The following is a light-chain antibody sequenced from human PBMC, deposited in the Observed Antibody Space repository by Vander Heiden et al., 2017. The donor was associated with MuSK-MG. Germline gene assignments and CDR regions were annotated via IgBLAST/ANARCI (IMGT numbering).Light chain of an antibody. CDR1: QGITNF. Sequence: DIQMTQSPSSLSASVGDRVTITCRASQGITNFLAWYQQKPGKAPKLLLYAASRLASGVPSRFSGSGSGTDYTLTISDLQPEDSATYHCQQYYSSLYTFGQWTKLEIK. CDR3: QQYYSSLYT. V-gene: IGKV1-NL1*01. CDR2: AAS. J-gene: IGKJ2*01.